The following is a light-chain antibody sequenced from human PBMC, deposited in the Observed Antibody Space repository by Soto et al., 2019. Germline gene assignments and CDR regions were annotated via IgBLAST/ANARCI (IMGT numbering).Light chain of an antibody. V-gene: IGKV3-15*01. CDR2: GAS. CDR1: QSVSSN. Sequence: EIVMTQSPGTLSVSPGERATLSCRASQSVSSNVAWYQQKPGQAPRLLIYGASTRATGIPARFSGSGSGTEFTLTISSLQSEDLAVYYCQQYNYWPPLTFGGGTKVEI. J-gene: IGKJ4*01. CDR3: QQYNYWPPLT.